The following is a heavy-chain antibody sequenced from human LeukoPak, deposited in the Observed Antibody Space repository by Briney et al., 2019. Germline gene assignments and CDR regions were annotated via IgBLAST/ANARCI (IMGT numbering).Heavy chain of an antibody. V-gene: IGHV3-53*01. CDR2: IYSGGST. CDR1: GFTVSSNY. CDR3: ARSYSSGWYYFDY. J-gene: IGHJ4*02. D-gene: IGHD6-19*01. Sequence: PGGSLRLSCAASGFTVSSNYMSWVRQAPGKGLEWVSVIYSGGSTYYADSVKGRFTISRGNSKNTLYLQMNSLRAEDTAVYYCARSYSSGWYYFDYWGQGTLVTVSS.